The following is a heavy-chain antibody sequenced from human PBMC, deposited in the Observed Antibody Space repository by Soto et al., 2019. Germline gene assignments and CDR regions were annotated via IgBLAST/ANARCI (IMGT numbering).Heavy chain of an antibody. V-gene: IGHV3-9*01. CDR1: GFTFDDFA. D-gene: IGHD4-17*01. J-gene: IGHJ4*02. CDR2: ISWNSANI. Sequence: EVQLVESGGGLVQPGRSLRLSCAASGFTFDDFAMHWVRQVPGKGLEWVSGISWNSANIGYVESMQGRFTISRDNAKNSLYLQMNSLRPEDTAIYYCAKDGGSRYGDYAFACWGQGTLVTVSS. CDR3: AKDGGSRYGDYAFAC.